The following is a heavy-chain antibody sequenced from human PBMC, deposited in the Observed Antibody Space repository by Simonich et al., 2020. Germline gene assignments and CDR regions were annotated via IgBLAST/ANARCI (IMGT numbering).Heavy chain of an antibody. CDR2: IVGSGGST. V-gene: IGHV3-23*01. CDR3: ATYYFDY. Sequence: EVQLLESGGGLVQPGGSLRLSCAASGFTFSSYAMSWVRQAPGQGQAWVAAIVGSGGSTYYADSVKGRFTISRDNSKNTLYLQMNSLRAEDTAVYYCATYYFDYWGQGTLVTVSS. J-gene: IGHJ4*02. CDR1: GFTFSSYA.